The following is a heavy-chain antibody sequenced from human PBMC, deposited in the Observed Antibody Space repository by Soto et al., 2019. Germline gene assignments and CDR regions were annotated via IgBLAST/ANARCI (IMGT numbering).Heavy chain of an antibody. CDR3: ARDGSGWSRSP. V-gene: IGHV3-21*01. CDR1: GFTFSAYS. J-gene: IGHJ5*02. Sequence: PGGSLRLSCAASGFTFSAYSMSWLRQAPGKGLDWVSTISTTYKIYYTDSVNGRFTISRDNAQNSLYLEMNSLRVEDTAVYYCARDGSGWSRSPWGQGTLVNVAS. CDR2: ISTTYKI. D-gene: IGHD6-19*01.